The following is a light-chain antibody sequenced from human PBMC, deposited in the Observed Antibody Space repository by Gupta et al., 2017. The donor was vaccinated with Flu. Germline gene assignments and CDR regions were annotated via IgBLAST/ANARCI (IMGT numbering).Light chain of an antibody. J-gene: IGKJ5*01. CDR2: DAS. CDR1: VSSY. Sequence: VSSYLAWYQQKPGQAPRLLIYDASNRATGIPARFSGSGSGTDFTLTISSREPEDFAVYYCQQRSNWPPITFGQGTRLEIK. V-gene: IGKV3-11*01. CDR3: QQRSNWPPIT.